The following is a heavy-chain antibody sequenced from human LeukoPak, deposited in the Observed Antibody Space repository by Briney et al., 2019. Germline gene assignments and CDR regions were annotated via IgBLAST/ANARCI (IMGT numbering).Heavy chain of an antibody. V-gene: IGHV3-21*01. J-gene: IGHJ4*02. D-gene: IGHD3-9*01. CDR1: GFTFSSYT. Sequence: GGSLRLSCAASGFTFSSYTMNWVRQAPGKGLEWVSSISSSSSYIYYAESVKGRFTMSRDNAKNSLYLQMNSLRAEDTAVYYCARATTYDILTGYFDYWGQGTLVTISS. CDR2: ISSSSSYI. CDR3: ARATTYDILTGYFDY.